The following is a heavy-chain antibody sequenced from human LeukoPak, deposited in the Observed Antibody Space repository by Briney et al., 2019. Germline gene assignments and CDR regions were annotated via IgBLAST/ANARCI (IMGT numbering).Heavy chain of an antibody. J-gene: IGHJ4*02. CDR1: GFTFGLYS. CDR2: IDSNSKFM. CDR3: AKWLRVATTYFDY. V-gene: IGHV3-21*04. Sequence: GGSLRLSCAASGFTFGLYSMTWVRQAPGKGLEWVSLIDSNSKFMNYADSVKGRFTMSRDNSKNTLYLQMDTLRAEDTAEYYCAKWLRVATTYFDYWGQGVLVTVSS. D-gene: IGHD5-24*01.